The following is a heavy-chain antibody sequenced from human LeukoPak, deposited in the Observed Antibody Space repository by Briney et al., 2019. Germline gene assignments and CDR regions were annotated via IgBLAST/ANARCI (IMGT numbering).Heavy chain of an antibody. V-gene: IGHV4-59*01. CDR3: AREVRGDYYFDY. J-gene: IGHJ4*02. D-gene: IGHD4-17*01. CDR2: IYYSGST. CDR1: GGSISSYY. Sequence: SETLSLTCTVSGGSISSYYWSWIRQPPAKGLEWIGYIYYSGSTNYNPSLKSRVTISVDTSKNQFSLKLSSVTAADTAVYYCAREVRGDYYFDYWGQGTLVTVSS.